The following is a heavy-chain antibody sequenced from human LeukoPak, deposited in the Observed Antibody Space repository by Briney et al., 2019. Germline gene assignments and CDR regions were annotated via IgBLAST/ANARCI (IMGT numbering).Heavy chain of an antibody. Sequence: GGSLRLSCAASGFTFSSYSMNWVRQAPGKGLEWVSSISSSSSYIYYADSVKGRFTISRDNAKNSLYLQMNSLRAEDTAVYYCASDSGSYYGFSYWGQGTLVTVSS. CDR3: ASDSGSYYGFSY. D-gene: IGHD1-26*01. CDR2: ISSSSSYI. J-gene: IGHJ4*02. V-gene: IGHV3-21*01. CDR1: GFTFSSYS.